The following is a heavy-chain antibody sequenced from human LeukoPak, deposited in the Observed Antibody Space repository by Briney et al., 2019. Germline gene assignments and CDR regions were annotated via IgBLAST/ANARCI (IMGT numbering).Heavy chain of an antibody. J-gene: IGHJ4*02. Sequence: SETMSLTCTVSGGSISSSSYYWGWIRQPPGKGLEWIGSISYGGNTYYNPSLKSRVTISVDTSKNQFSLQLTSVTAADTAVYYCARNSIAARPLDYWGQGTLVTVSS. V-gene: IGHV4-39*01. CDR2: ISYGGNT. CDR3: ARNSIAARPLDY. CDR1: GGSISSSSYY. D-gene: IGHD6-6*01.